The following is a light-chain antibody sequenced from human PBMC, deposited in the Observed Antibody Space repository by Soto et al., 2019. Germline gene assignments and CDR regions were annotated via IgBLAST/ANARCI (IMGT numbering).Light chain of an antibody. V-gene: IGKV3-20*01. Sequence: EIVLTQSPGTLSLSPGERATLSCRASQRVSSRFLAWYQQKPGQAPRLLIYGASSRATGIPDRFSGSGSGTDFTLTLSRLEPEDVAVYYCQQYGSSPLTFCGGTKVEIK. CDR3: QQYGSSPLT. CDR1: QRVSSRF. J-gene: IGKJ4*01. CDR2: GAS.